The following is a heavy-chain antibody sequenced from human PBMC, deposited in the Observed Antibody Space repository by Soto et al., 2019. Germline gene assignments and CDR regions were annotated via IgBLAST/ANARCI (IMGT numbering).Heavy chain of an antibody. CDR1: GGSISSYY. CDR3: ARDWAAGPRDNDAFDI. J-gene: IGHJ3*02. Sequence: SETLSLTCTVSGGSISSYYWSWIRQPPGKGLEWIGYIYYSGSTNYNPSLKSRVTISVDTSKNQFSLKLSSVTAADTAVYYCARDWAAGPRDNDAFDIWGQGTMVTVSS. CDR2: IYYSGST. V-gene: IGHV4-59*01. D-gene: IGHD6-13*01.